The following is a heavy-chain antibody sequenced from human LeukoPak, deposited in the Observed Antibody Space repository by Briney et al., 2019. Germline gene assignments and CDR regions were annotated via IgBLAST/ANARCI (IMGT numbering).Heavy chain of an antibody. D-gene: IGHD2-8*01. Sequence: PSETLSLTCTASGDSLSSHYWSWIRQPPGKGLEWIGYIYGSGSTHYDPSLRSRVTISEDTSKNQFSLKLTSVTAANTAVYYCARGYRKQLGYCTNGVCFAPFDYWGQGTLVTVS. V-gene: IGHV4-59*11. CDR2: IYGSGST. J-gene: IGHJ4*02. CDR1: GDSLSSHY. CDR3: ARGYRKQLGYCTNGVCFAPFDY.